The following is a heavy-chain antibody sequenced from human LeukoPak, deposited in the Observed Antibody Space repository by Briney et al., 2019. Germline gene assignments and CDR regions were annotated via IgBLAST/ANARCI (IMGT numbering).Heavy chain of an antibody. CDR2: IYYGGST. J-gene: IGHJ4*02. Sequence: PSETLSLTCTVSGGSISSSGYYWGWIRQPPGKGLEWIGSIYYGGSTYYNPSLKSRVTISVDTSKNQFSLNLSSVSAADTAMYYCARKYCSGGDCYSNYWGQGTLVTVSS. D-gene: IGHD2-15*01. V-gene: IGHV4-39*01. CDR1: GGSISSSGYY. CDR3: ARKYCSGGDCYSNY.